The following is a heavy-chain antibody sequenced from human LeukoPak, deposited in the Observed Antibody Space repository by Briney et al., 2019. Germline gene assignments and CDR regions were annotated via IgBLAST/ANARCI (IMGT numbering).Heavy chain of an antibody. Sequence: SETPSLTCTVSGGSISSYYWSWIRQPPGKGLEWIGYIYYSGSTNYNPSLKSRVTISVDTSKNQFSLKLSSVTAADTAVYYCARRGSSWFHIDYWGQGTLVTVSS. CDR2: IYYSGST. CDR3: ARRGSSWFHIDY. J-gene: IGHJ4*02. CDR1: GGSISSYY. D-gene: IGHD6-13*01. V-gene: IGHV4-59*08.